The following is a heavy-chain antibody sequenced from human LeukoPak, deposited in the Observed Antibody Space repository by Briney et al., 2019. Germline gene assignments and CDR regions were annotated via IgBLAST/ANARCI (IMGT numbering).Heavy chain of an antibody. J-gene: IGHJ6*03. CDR2: INPSGGST. CDR3: ARVPAAIRGYYYYMDV. Sequence: ASVKVSCKASGYTFTSYYMHWVRQAPGQGLEWMGIINPSGGSTSYAQKFQGRVTMTRDTSTSTVYMEPSSLRSEDTAVYYCARVPAAIRGYYYYMDVWGKGTTVTVSS. CDR1: GYTFTSYY. D-gene: IGHD2-2*02. V-gene: IGHV1-46*03.